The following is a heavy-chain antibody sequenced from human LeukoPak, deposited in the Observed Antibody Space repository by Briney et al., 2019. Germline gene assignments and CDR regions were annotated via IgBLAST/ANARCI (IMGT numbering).Heavy chain of an antibody. Sequence: PGRSLRLSCAASGFVFSNYGIHWVRQAPGKGLEWVAVISYDGVNKYYADSVRGRFTLSRDNSKNTLYLQMNSLRAEDTAVYYCAKEWGYSYGYGNWYFDLWGRGTLVTVSS. CDR2: ISYDGVNK. J-gene: IGHJ2*01. V-gene: IGHV3-30-3*01. CDR3: AKEWGYSYGYGNWYFDL. D-gene: IGHD5-18*01. CDR1: GFVFSNYG.